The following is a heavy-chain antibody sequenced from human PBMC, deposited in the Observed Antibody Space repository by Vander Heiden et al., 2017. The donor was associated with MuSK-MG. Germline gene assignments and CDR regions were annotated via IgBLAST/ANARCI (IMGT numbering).Heavy chain of an antibody. CDR2: IYYSGST. Sequence: QLQLQESGPGLVKPSETLYLTCTVSGGSISSRSYYWGWIRQPPGKGLEWIGSIYYSGSTYYNPSLKSRVTISVDTSKNQFSLKLSSVTAADTAVYYCARRAYCGGDCFIHFDYWGQGTLVTVSS. CDR3: ARRAYCGGDCFIHFDY. CDR1: GGSISSRSYY. V-gene: IGHV4-39*01. D-gene: IGHD2-21*02. J-gene: IGHJ4*02.